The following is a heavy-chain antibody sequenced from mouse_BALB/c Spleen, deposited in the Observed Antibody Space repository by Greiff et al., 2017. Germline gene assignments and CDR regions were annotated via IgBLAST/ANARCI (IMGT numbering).Heavy chain of an antibody. CDR3: ARGYYGNYGFAY. CDR1: GFNIKDTY. Sequence: EVQLQQSGAELVKPGASVKLSCTASGFNIKDTYMHWVKQRPEQGLEWIGWIDPANGNTKYDPKFQGKATITADTSSNTAYLQLSSLTSEDTAVYYCARGYYGNYGFAYWGQGTLVTVSA. V-gene: IGHV14-3*02. J-gene: IGHJ3*01. D-gene: IGHD2-1*01. CDR2: IDPANGNT.